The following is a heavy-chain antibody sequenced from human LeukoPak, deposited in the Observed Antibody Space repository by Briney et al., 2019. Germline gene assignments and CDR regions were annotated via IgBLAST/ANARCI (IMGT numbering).Heavy chain of an antibody. CDR2: INPNSGGT. V-gene: IGHV1-2*02. J-gene: IGHJ5*02. CDR1: GYTFTGYY. D-gene: IGHD4-17*01. Sequence: ASVNVSCKASGYTFTGYYMHWVRQAPGQGLEWMGWINPNSGGTNYAQKFQGRVTMTRDTSISTAYMELSRLRSDDTAVYYCATYGDYGPYNWFDPWGQGTLVTVSS. CDR3: ATYGDYGPYNWFDP.